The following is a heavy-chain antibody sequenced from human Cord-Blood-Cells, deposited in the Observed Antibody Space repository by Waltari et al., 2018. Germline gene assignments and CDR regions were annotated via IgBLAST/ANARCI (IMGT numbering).Heavy chain of an antibody. CDR1: GDTFSSYA. Sequence: QVQLVQSGAEVKKPGSSVKVSCKASGDTFSSYAISWVRQAPGQGLEWMGRIIPIFGTANYAQKFQGRVTITADESTSTAYMELSSLRSEDTAVYYCASMRVYYGSGSSHFDYWGQGTLVTVSS. CDR2: IIPIFGTA. V-gene: IGHV1-69*18. D-gene: IGHD3-10*01. J-gene: IGHJ4*02. CDR3: ASMRVYYGSGSSHFDY.